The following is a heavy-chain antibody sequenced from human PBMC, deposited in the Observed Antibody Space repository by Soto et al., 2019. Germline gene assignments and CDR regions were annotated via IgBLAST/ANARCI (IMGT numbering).Heavy chain of an antibody. CDR1: GYTFTSYD. Sequence: QVQLVQSGAEVKKPGASVKVSCKASGYTFTSYDINWVRQATGQGLEWMGWMNPNSGNTGYAQKFQGRGTMTRNTSISTAYMELSSLRSEDTAVYYCARWPDGYYYYGMDVWCQGTTVTVSS. CDR3: ARWPDGYYYYGMDV. CDR2: MNPNSGNT. V-gene: IGHV1-8*01. J-gene: IGHJ6*02.